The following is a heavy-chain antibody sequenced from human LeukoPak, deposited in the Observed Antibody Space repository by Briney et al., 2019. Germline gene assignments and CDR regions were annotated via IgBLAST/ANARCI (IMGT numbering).Heavy chain of an antibody. J-gene: IGHJ6*03. CDR1: GFTFSSYA. CDR3: AKEGREGYYDFWSGPGNYMDV. CDR2: ISGSGGST. V-gene: IGHV3-23*01. D-gene: IGHD3-3*01. Sequence: GGSLRLSCAASGFTFSSYAMSWVRQAPGKGLEWVSAISGSGGSTYYADSVKGRFTISRVNSKNTLYLQMNSLRAEDTAVYYCAKEGREGYYDFWSGPGNYMDVWGKGTTVTVSS.